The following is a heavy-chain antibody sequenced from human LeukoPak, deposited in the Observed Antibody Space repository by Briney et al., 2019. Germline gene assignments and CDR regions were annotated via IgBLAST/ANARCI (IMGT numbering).Heavy chain of an antibody. Sequence: GGSLRLSCAASGFTFSDYYMSWIRQAPGKGLEWVSYISCNGSTIYYADSVKGRFTISGDNAKNSLYLQLNSLRAEDTAVYYCARERGYCSSTSCYLTADYWGQGTLVTVSS. V-gene: IGHV3-11*04. CDR2: ISCNGSTI. J-gene: IGHJ4*02. CDR3: ARERGYCSSTSCYLTADY. CDR1: GFTFSDYY. D-gene: IGHD2-2*01.